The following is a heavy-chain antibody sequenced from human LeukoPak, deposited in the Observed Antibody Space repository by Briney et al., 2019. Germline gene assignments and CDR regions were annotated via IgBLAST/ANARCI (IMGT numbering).Heavy chain of an antibody. CDR1: GGSISSYY. D-gene: IGHD5-12*01. Sequence: SETLSLTCTVSGGSISSYYWSWIRQPPGKGLEWIGYIYYSGSTNYNPSLKSRVTISVDTSKNQFSLKLSSVTAADTAVYYCARVGDIVATINYWGQGTLVTVSS. V-gene: IGHV4-59*01. CDR3: ARVGDIVATINY. CDR2: IYYSGST. J-gene: IGHJ4*02.